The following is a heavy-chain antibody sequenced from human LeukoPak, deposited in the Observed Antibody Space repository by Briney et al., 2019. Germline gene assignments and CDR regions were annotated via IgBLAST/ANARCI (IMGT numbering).Heavy chain of an antibody. D-gene: IGHD2-15*01. CDR2: IYHSGST. Sequence: SETLSLTCAVSGGSISSGGYSWSWIRQPPGKGLEWIGYIYHSGSTYYNPSLKSRVTISVDRSKNQFSLKLSSVTAADTAVYYCARVGCSGGSCYSFNWFDPWGQGTLVTVSS. V-gene: IGHV4-30-2*01. CDR1: GGSISSGGYS. J-gene: IGHJ5*02. CDR3: ARVGCSGGSCYSFNWFDP.